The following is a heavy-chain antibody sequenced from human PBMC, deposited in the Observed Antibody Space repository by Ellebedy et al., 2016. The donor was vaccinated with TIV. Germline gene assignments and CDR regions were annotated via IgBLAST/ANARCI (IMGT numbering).Heavy chain of an antibody. CDR3: ARGQSHYFDSSGFNWYFDL. J-gene: IGHJ2*01. CDR1: GYIFTAYY. Sequence: ASVKVSCKTSGYIFTAYYIHWVRQAPGQGLEWMGWINPDSGGTNSPQKFQGRVTMTRDTSVNTAYMELSSLVSDDTAVYYCARGQSHYFDSSGFNWYFDLWGRGTLVTVSS. CDR2: INPDSGGT. V-gene: IGHV1-2*02. D-gene: IGHD3-22*01.